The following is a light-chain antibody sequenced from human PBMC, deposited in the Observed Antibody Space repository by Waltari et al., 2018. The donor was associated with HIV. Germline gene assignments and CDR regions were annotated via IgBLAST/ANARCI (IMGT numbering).Light chain of an antibody. V-gene: IGLV2-8*01. CDR2: EVT. CDR1: SSTLDGYKH. Sequence: QTVLTQPTSGAGSPRQSLTITRTGTSSTLDGYKHAFWYQQHQGKAPNLMLYEVTKLPSGVPDRFSVSKSGNPASLTVSGLQAEDEAYYYCTSYAGSNNFVVFGGGTKLTVL. J-gene: IGLJ2*01. CDR3: TSYAGSNNFVV.